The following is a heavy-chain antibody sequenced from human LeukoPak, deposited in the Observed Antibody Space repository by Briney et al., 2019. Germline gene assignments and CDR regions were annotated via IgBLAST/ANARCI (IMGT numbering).Heavy chain of an antibody. Sequence: PSETLSLTCTVSGGSLSSYYWSWLRQPPGKGLEWIGYIYYSGSTNYNPPLTSRVTISVDTSKNQFSLKLSSVTAANTAVYYCARESRAYAGYYFDYWGQGTLVTVSS. CDR1: GGSLSSYY. J-gene: IGHJ4*02. CDR2: IYYSGST. V-gene: IGHV4-59*01. CDR3: ARESRAYAGYYFDY.